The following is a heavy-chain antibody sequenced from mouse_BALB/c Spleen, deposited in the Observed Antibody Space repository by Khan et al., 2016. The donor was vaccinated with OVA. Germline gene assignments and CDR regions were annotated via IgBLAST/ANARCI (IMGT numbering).Heavy chain of an antibody. CDR2: IYPGTGST. CDR1: GYIFTSYW. D-gene: IGHD2-10*02. Sequence: QVQLQQSGGELVRPGASVKVSCKTSGYIFTSYWIHWVKQRSGQGLEWIARIYPGTGSTYYNEKFKGKATLTADKSSSTAYMQLSSLKSEDSAVYIWARVEYGNFFFNRWGEGTTLTVSS. CDR3: ARVEYGNFFFNR. V-gene: IGHV1S132*01. J-gene: IGHJ2*01.